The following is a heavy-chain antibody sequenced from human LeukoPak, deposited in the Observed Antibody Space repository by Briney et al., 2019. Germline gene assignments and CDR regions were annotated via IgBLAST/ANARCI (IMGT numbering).Heavy chain of an antibody. J-gene: IGHJ4*02. CDR1: GFTFSSYA. V-gene: IGHV3-64*01. Sequence: GGSLRLSCAASGFTFSSYAMHWVRQAPGKGLEYVSAISSNGGSTYYANSVKGRFTISRDNSKNTLYLQMGSLRAEDMAVYYCARSGSLDYWGQGTLVTFSS. CDR2: ISSNGGST. D-gene: IGHD2-15*01. CDR3: ARSGSLDY.